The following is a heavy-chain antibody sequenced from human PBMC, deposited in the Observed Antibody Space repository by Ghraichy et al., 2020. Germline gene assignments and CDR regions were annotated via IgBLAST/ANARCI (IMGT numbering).Heavy chain of an antibody. J-gene: IGHJ5*02. V-gene: IGHV1-69*02. CDR1: GGTFSSYT. CDR2: IIPILGIA. D-gene: IGHD5-12*01. CDR3: ASRSTVDPNLSLFDP. Sequence: SVKVSCKASGGTFSSYTISWVRQAPGQGLEWMGRIIPILGIANYAQKFQGRVTITADKSTSTAYMELSSLRSEDTAVYYCASRSTVDPNLSLFDPWGQGTLVTVSS.